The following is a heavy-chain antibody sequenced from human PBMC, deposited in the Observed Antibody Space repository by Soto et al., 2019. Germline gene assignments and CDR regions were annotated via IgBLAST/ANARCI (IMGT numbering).Heavy chain of an antibody. CDR1: GFTFSSYA. J-gene: IGHJ4*02. D-gene: IGHD5-12*01. CDR2: ISGSGGST. V-gene: IGHV3-23*01. Sequence: QPGGSLRLSCAASGFTFSSYAMGWVRQAPGKGLEWVSAISGSGGSTYYADSVKGRFTISRDNSKNTLYLQMNSLRAEDTAVYYCAKGVLTGYSGSGRPGDDYWGQGTLVTVSS. CDR3: AKGVLTGYSGSGRPGDDY.